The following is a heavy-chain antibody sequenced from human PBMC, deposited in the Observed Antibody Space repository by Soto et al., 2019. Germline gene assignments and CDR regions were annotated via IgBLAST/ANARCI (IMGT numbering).Heavy chain of an antibody. D-gene: IGHD3-16*01. CDR3: ARLTRGEYGMDV. Sequence: GGSLKISCKGSGYSFTSYWISWVRQMPGKGLEWMGIIDPSDSYTNYSPSFQGHVTISADKSISTAYLQWSSLKASDTAMYYCARLTRGEYGMDVWGQGTTATVSS. J-gene: IGHJ6*02. CDR1: GYSFTSYW. CDR2: IDPSDSYT. V-gene: IGHV5-10-1*01.